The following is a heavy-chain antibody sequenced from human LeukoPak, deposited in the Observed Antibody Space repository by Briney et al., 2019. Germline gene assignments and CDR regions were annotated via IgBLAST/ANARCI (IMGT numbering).Heavy chain of an antibody. J-gene: IGHJ5*02. CDR2: ISYDGSNK. V-gene: IGHV3-30*04. Sequence: GGSLRLSCAASGFTFSSYAMHWVRQAPGKGLEWVAVISYDGSNKYYADSVKGRFTISRDNAKNSLYLQMNSLRAEDTAVYYCAKEHGSGGSSHHWGQGTLVTVSS. D-gene: IGHD2-15*01. CDR1: GFTFSSYA. CDR3: AKEHGSGGSSHH.